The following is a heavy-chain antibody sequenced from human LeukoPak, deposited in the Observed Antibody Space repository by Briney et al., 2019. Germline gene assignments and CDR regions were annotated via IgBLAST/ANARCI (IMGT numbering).Heavy chain of an antibody. D-gene: IGHD6-19*01. V-gene: IGHV3-74*01. CDR3: ARDRGAVAGDH. Sequence: GGSLRLSCAASGFTFSSSWMHWVRQAPGKGLVWVSRINTDGTNTDYADSVKGRFTISRDNAKNTLYLQMNSLRAEDTAVYYCARDRGAVAGDHWGQGTLVTVSS. CDR1: GFTFSSSW. CDR2: INTDGTNT. J-gene: IGHJ4*02.